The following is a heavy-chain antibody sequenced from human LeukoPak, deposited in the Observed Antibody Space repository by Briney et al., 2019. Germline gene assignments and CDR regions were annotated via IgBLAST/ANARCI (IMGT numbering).Heavy chain of an antibody. CDR2: IHHSGST. V-gene: IGHV4-30-2*01. J-gene: IGHJ5*02. Sequence: SETLSLTCAVSGGSISSGDYSWRWIRQPPGKGLEWLGYIHHSGSTYYNPSLKSRVTISVDRSKNQFSLKLSSVTAADTAVYYCARVTTGVYWFDPWGQGTLVTVSS. CDR3: ARVTTGVYWFDP. CDR1: GGSISSGDYS. D-gene: IGHD4-23*01.